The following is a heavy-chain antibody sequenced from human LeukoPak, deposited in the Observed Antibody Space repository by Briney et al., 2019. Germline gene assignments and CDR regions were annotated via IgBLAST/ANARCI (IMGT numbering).Heavy chain of an antibody. V-gene: IGHV4-4*09. CDR3: ARRGGDY. J-gene: IGHJ4*02. D-gene: IGHD4-23*01. CDR2: IYTGGST. Sequence: PSETLSLTCTVSGGSISSYYWSWIRQPPGKGLEWIGYIYTGGSTNYNPSLKSRVTISVDTSKNQFSLKLSSVTAADTAVYYCARRGGDYWGQGILVTVSS. CDR1: GGSISSYY.